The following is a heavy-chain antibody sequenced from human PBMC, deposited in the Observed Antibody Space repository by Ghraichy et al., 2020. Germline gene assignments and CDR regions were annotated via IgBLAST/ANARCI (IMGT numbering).Heavy chain of an antibody. CDR1: GFTVSSNY. CDR2: IYSGGRT. CDR3: ARKATFGYYIDS. D-gene: IGHD3-16*01. J-gene: IGHJ4*02. Sequence: GESLNISCEASGFTVSSNYMSWVRQAPGKGLEWVSVIYSGGRTYYADSVKGRFTISRDNSKNTLYLQMNSLRAEDTAVYYCARKATFGYYIDSWGQGTLVTVSS. V-gene: IGHV3-53*01.